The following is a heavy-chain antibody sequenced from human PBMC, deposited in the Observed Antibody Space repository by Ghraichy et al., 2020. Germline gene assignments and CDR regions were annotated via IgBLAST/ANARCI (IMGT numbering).Heavy chain of an antibody. CDR1: GFTFSSYA. CDR3: AKDLGERAVAGTGYYGMDV. V-gene: IGHV3-23*01. D-gene: IGHD6-19*01. J-gene: IGHJ6*02. CDR2: ISGSGGST. Sequence: GGSLRLSCAASGFTFSSYAMSWVRQAPGKGLEWVSAISGSGGSTYYADSVKGRFTISRDNSKNTLYLQMNSLRAEDTAVYYCAKDLGERAVAGTGYYGMDVWGQGTTVTVSS.